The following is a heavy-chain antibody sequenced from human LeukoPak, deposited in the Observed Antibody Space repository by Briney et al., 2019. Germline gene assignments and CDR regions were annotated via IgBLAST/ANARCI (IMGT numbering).Heavy chain of an antibody. Sequence: KASETLSLTCTVSGGSMSNYYWSWIRQPPGKGLEWIGYIYYSGTTNYNPSLKSRVTISLDTSKSQFSLKLRSVTAADTAVYYCARGKKDDTDSYTADHWGQGTLVTVSS. CDR3: ARGKKDDTDSYTADH. J-gene: IGHJ4*02. CDR2: IYYSGTT. V-gene: IGHV4-59*01. CDR1: GGSMSNYY. D-gene: IGHD3-16*02.